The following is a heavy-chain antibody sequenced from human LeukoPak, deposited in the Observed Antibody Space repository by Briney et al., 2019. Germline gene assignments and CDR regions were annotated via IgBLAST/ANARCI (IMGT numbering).Heavy chain of an antibody. J-gene: IGHJ5*02. D-gene: IGHD6-13*01. V-gene: IGHV4-30-4*01. Sequence: PSQTLSLTCTVSGGSISSGDSYWSWIRQPPGKDLEWIGYIYYSGTTYYNPSLKSRVTISVDTSKHQFSLKLSSLTAADTAVYYCARASAYGGSWYGNWFDPWGQGTLVTVSS. CDR2: IYYSGTT. CDR1: GGSISSGDSY. CDR3: ARASAYGGSWYGNWFDP.